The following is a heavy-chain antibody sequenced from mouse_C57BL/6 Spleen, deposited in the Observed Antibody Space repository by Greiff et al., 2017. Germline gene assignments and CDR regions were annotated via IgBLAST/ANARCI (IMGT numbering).Heavy chain of an antibody. CDR3: ARGDYYGTADY. D-gene: IGHD1-1*01. V-gene: IGHV1-59*01. CDR1: GYTFTSYW. CDR2: IDPSDSYT. Sequence: VKLQQPGAELVRPGTSVKLSCKASGYTFTSYWMHWVKQRPGQGLEWIGVIDPSDSYTNYNQKFKGKATLTVDTSSSTAYMQLSSLTSEDSAVYYCARGDYYGTADYWGQGTTLTVSS. J-gene: IGHJ2*01.